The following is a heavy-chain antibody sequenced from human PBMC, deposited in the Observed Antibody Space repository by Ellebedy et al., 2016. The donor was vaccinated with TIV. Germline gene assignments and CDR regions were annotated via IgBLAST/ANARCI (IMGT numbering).Heavy chain of an antibody. J-gene: IGHJ1*01. Sequence: SETLSLTXSVSGGSVRSSSHYWGWIRQPPGKGLEWIANTYYTGNSYSNPSLKSRVTISVDTSKNQFSLTLSSVTAADTAVYYCARQNCSPDNCYTRATYFHLWGQGTLVTVSS. V-gene: IGHV4-39*01. CDR2: TYYTGNS. CDR1: GGSVRSSSHY. D-gene: IGHD2-15*01. CDR3: ARQNCSPDNCYTRATYFHL.